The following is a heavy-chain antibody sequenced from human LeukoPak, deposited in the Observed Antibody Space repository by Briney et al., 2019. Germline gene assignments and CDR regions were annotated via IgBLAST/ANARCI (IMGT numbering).Heavy chain of an antibody. D-gene: IGHD5-18*01. CDR1: GGSISSYY. CDR2: IYTSGST. Sequence: SETLSLTCTVSGGSISSYYWSWIRQPAGKGLEWIGRIYTSGSTNYNPSLKSRVTMSVDTSKNQFSLKLSSVTAADTAVYYCARVRGYSYGYPDYYYMDVWGKGTTVTISS. V-gene: IGHV4-4*07. CDR3: ARVRGYSYGYPDYYYMDV. J-gene: IGHJ6*03.